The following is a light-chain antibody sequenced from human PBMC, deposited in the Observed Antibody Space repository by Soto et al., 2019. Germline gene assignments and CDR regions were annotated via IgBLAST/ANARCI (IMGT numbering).Light chain of an antibody. Sequence: QAVLTQPASVSGSPGQSITISCAGSSSDVGGYNYVSWYQQHPGKAPKLMIYDVNNRPSGVSNRFSGSKSGNTASLTISGVQAEDEADYYCTSYTSSSSYVFGTGTKVTV. CDR3: TSYTSSSSYV. CDR1: SSDVGGYNY. CDR2: DVN. J-gene: IGLJ1*01. V-gene: IGLV2-14*03.